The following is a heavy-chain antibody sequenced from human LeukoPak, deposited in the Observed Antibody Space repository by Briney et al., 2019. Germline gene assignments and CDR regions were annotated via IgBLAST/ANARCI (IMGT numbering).Heavy chain of an antibody. Sequence: GGSLRLSCAASGFTFSSYWMSWVRQAPGKGLEWVANIKQDGSEKYYVDSVKGRSTISRDNAKNSLYLQMNSLRAEDTAVYYCARVWVGLGYYFDYWGQGTLVTVSS. J-gene: IGHJ4*02. CDR3: ARVWVGLGYYFDY. CDR1: GFTFSSYW. V-gene: IGHV3-7*01. CDR2: IKQDGSEK. D-gene: IGHD3-16*01.